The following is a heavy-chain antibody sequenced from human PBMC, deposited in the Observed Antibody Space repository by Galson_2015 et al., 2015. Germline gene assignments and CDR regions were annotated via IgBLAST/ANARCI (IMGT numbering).Heavy chain of an antibody. CDR1: GGSISSSSYY. J-gene: IGHJ4*02. CDR2: IYYSGST. CDR3: ACRSDYYDSSGYRVSED. V-gene: IGHV4-39*07. D-gene: IGHD3-22*01. Sequence: TLSLTCTVSGGSISSSSYYWGWIRQPPGKGLEWIGSIYYSGSTYYNPSLKSRVTISVDTSKNQFSLKLSSVTAADTAVYYCACRSDYYDSSGYRVSEDWGQGTLVTVSS.